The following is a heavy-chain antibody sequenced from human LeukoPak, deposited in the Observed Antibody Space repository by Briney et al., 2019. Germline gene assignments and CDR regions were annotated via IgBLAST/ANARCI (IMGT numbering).Heavy chain of an antibody. V-gene: IGHV3-23*01. D-gene: IGHD2-15*01. CDR3: AKAGAVVVVAAKFFDY. Sequence: GGSLRLSCAASGFTFSSYAMRWVRQAPGKGLEWVSAISGSGGSTYYADSVKGRFTIARDNSKNTLYLQMNSLRAEDMAVYYFAKAGAVVVVAAKFFDYWGQGTLVTVSS. CDR1: GFTFSSYA. CDR2: ISGSGGST. J-gene: IGHJ4*02.